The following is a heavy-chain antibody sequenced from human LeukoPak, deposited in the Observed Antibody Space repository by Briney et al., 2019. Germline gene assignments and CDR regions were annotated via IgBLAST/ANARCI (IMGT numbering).Heavy chain of an antibody. CDR3: TRAPSLSWFDP. J-gene: IGHJ5*02. D-gene: IGHD3-10*01. CDR1: GFTFGDYA. V-gene: IGHV3-49*04. CDR2: IRSKTHGGTT. Sequence: GGSLRLSCTASGFTFGDYAMSWARQAPGKGLEWVGFIRSKTHGGTTEYAASVKGRFIISRDDSRSIAYLQMNSPKTEDTAVYYCTRAPSLSWFDPWGQGTLVTVSS.